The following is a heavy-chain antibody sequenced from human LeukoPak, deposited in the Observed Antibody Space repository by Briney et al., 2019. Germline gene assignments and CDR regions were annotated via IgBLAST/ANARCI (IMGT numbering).Heavy chain of an antibody. CDR1: GYTFTSYD. D-gene: IGHD3-3*01. CDR3: ARGVYYDFWSGYEHNWFDP. J-gene: IGHJ5*02. CDR2: MNPNSGNT. V-gene: IGHV1-8*01. Sequence: ASVTVSCTASGYTFTSYDINWVRQATGQGLEWMGWMNPNSGNTGYAQKFQGRVTMTRNTSISTAYMELSSLRSEDTAVYYCARGVYYDFWSGYEHNWFDPWGQGTLVTVSS.